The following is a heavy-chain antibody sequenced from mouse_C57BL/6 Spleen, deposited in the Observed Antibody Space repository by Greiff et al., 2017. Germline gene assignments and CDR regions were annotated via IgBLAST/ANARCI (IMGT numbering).Heavy chain of an antibody. V-gene: IGHV7-3*01. D-gene: IGHD2-4*01. CDR2: IRNKANGNTS. Sequence: EVKLMESGGGLVQPGGSLSLSCAASGFTFTDYYMSWVRQPPGKALEWVGFIRNKANGNTSEYSVTVRGRFTISQDNSQNILYLQMNALRAEDSSTDYCARFYDYDVCFAYWGQGTLVTVSA. J-gene: IGHJ3*01. CDR1: GFTFTDYY. CDR3: ARFYDYDVCFAY.